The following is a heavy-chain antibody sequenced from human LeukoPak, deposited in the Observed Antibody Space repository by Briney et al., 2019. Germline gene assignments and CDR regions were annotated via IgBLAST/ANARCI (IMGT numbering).Heavy chain of an antibody. CDR1: GFTFSGSW. J-gene: IGHJ4*02. V-gene: IGHV3-74*01. Sequence: GGSLRLSCAASGFTFSGSWMHWVRQAPGKGLVWVSRITNDGSSTTYADSVKGRFTISRDNAKNTLYLQMDSLRGEDTAVYYCARGASNRFDYWGQGTLVTVSS. CDR3: ARGASNRFDY. CDR2: ITNDGSST. D-gene: IGHD1-14*01.